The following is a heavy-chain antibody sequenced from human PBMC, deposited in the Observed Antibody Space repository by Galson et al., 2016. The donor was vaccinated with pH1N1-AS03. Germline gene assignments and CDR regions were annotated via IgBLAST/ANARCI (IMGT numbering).Heavy chain of an antibody. CDR1: GGTFSTYA. D-gene: IGHD1-14*01. Sequence: SVKVSCKASGGTFSTYAISWVRQAPGQGLEWMGRIIPMLDIPDYAQKFQVRVTITADKSTSTAYMELTNLRSEDTALYYCAKGYSASPSGAFDVWGQGKMVTVSS. J-gene: IGHJ3*01. V-gene: IGHV1-69*04. CDR3: AKGYSASPSGAFDV. CDR2: IIPMLDIP.